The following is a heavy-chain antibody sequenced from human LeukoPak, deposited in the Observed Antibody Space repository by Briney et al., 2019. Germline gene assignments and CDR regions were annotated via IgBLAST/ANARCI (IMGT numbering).Heavy chain of an antibody. J-gene: IGHJ3*02. V-gene: IGHV4-34*01. CDR3: ARDRILTAYYYDAFDI. D-gene: IGHD3-9*01. CDR2: INHSGST. Sequence: SETLSLTGAVYGGAFSGYYWSWIRQPPGKGREWIGEINHSGSTNYNPSLKSRVTISVDTSKNQFSLKLSSVTAADTAVYYCARDRILTAYYYDAFDIWGQGTMVTVSS. CDR1: GGAFSGYY.